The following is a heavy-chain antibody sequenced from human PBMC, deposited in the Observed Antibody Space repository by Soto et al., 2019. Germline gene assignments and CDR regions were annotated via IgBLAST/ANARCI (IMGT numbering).Heavy chain of an antibody. CDR2: INHSGST. D-gene: IGHD3-10*01. CDR3: ARGSGEYFDY. CDR1: GGSFSGYY. Sequence: SETLSLTCAFYGGSFSGYYWSLIRQPPGKGLEWIGEINHSGSTNYNPSLKSRVTISVDTSKNQFSLKLSSVTAVDTAVYYCARGSGEYFDYWGQGTLVTVSS. V-gene: IGHV4-34*01. J-gene: IGHJ4*02.